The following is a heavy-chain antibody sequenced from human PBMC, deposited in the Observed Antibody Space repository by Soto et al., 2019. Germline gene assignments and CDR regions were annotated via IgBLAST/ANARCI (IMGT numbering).Heavy chain of an antibody. CDR1: GGSISSGGYY. J-gene: IGHJ6*02. D-gene: IGHD5-18*01. CDR2: IYYSGST. Sequence: QVQLQESGPGLVKPSQTLSLTCTVSGGSISSGGYYWSWIRQHPGKVLEWIGYIYYSGSTYYNPSLKSRVTISVDTSKNQFSLKLSSVTAADTAVYYCARGGFRTAMVNYYYYYGMDVWGQGTTVTVSS. CDR3: ARGGFRTAMVNYYYYYGMDV. V-gene: IGHV4-31*03.